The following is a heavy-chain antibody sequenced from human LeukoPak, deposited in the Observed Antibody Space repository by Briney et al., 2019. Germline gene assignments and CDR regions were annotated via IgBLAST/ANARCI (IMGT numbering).Heavy chain of an antibody. CDR1: GGSISSSSYY. D-gene: IGHD4-23*01. CDR3: ATGKGGHFDY. V-gene: IGHV4-39*01. CDR2: IYYSGST. J-gene: IGHJ4*02. Sequence: SETLSLTCSVSGGSISSSSYYWGWIRQPPGKGLEWIGSIYYSGSTYYNPSLKSRVTISVDTSKNQFSLKLSSVTAADTAVYYCATGKGGHFDYWGQRTLVTVSS.